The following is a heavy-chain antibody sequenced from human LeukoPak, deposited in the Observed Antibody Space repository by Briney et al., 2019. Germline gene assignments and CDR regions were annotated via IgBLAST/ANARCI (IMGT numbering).Heavy chain of an antibody. CDR1: GFTFSSYG. CDR3: AGRSYDSGRFRDY. Sequence: GGSLRLSCAASGFTFSSYGMHWVRQAPGKGLEWVAVISYDGSNKYYADSVKGRFTISRDNSKNTLYLQMNSLRAEDTAVYFCAGRSYDSGRFRDYWGQGTLVTVSS. CDR2: ISYDGSNK. V-gene: IGHV3-30*03. J-gene: IGHJ4*02. D-gene: IGHD3-10*01.